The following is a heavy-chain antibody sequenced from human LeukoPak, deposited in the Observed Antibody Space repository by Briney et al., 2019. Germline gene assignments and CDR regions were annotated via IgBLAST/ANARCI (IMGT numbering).Heavy chain of an antibody. V-gene: IGHV3-30*03. CDR3: ARDLEFDY. D-gene: IGHD1-1*01. CDR1: GFTVSSYG. CDR2: ISYDGSNK. J-gene: IGHJ4*02. Sequence: GGSLRLSCAASGFTVSSYGMHWVRQAPGKGLEWVAVISYDGSNKYYADSVKGRFTISRDNSKNTLYLQMNSLRAEDTAVYYCARDLEFDYWGQGTLVTVSS.